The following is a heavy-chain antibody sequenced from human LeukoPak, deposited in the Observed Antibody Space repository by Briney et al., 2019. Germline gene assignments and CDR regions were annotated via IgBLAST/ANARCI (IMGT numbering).Heavy chain of an antibody. D-gene: IGHD3-9*01. Sequence: GGSLRLSCAASGFTFSSYAMSWVRQAPGKGLEWVSAISGSGGSTYYADSVKGRFTISRDNSKNTLYLQMNSLRAEDTAVYYCAKATYYDILTGYYLDYWGQGTLVTVSS. J-gene: IGHJ4*02. CDR2: ISGSGGST. CDR1: GFTFSSYA. CDR3: AKATYYDILTGYYLDY. V-gene: IGHV3-23*01.